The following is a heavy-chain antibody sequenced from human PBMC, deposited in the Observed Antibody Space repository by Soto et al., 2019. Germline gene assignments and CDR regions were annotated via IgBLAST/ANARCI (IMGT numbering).Heavy chain of an antibody. D-gene: IGHD3-16*01. CDR3: ARWGTTGGLDV. CDR2: TSYDGSDK. J-gene: IGHJ1*01. CDR1: GFTFRSYV. V-gene: IGHV3-33*05. Sequence: QVQLVESGGGVVQPGSSLRVSCVGSGFTFRSYVIHWVRQAPGKGLEWVALTSYDGSDKYYDDSVRGRLTISRDNSRNTVDLQMDSLRLEDTALYYCARWGTTGGLDVWGQGTLVSVSS.